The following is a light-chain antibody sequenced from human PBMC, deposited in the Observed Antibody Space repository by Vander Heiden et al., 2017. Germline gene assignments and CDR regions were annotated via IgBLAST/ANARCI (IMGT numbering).Light chain of an antibody. CDR3: QQSYSTPRMYT. CDR2: AAS. V-gene: IGKV1-39*01. CDR1: KSISSY. Sequence: IQMTHSPSFLSASVGDRVTITCRASKSISSYLNWYQQKPGKAPKLLIYAASSLQSGVPSRFSGSGSGTDFTLTISSLQPEDFATYYCQQSYSTPRMYTFGQGTKLEIK. J-gene: IGKJ2*01.